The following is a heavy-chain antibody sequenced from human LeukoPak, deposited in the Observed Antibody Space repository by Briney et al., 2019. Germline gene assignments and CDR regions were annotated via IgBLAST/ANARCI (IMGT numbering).Heavy chain of an antibody. CDR3: ARQGGYSGYDLGWFDP. CDR2: INHSEST. Sequence: SETLSLTCAVSGGSISSGGYYWSWIRQPPGKGLEWIGQINHSESTNYNPSLKSRVTISVDTSKNQFSLKLSSVTAADTAVYYCARQGGYSGYDLGWFDPWGQGTLVTVSS. J-gene: IGHJ5*02. V-gene: IGHV4-39*01. D-gene: IGHD5-12*01. CDR1: GGSISSGGYY.